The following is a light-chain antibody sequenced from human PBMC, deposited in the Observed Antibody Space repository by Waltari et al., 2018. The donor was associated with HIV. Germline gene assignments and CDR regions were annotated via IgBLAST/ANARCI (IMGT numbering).Light chain of an antibody. J-gene: IGLJ2*01. CDR1: RSAARRYSI. CDR2: EVS. Sequence: SGLTQPASVSGSFGKSLTIHCTGPRSAARRYSIVSWYHYHPGKAPKLIIYEVSKRPSGVSNRFSGSKSGNTASLTVSGLQAEDEAHYYCCSYARSGIPFGGGTKLTVL. CDR3: CSYARSGIP. V-gene: IGLV2-23*02.